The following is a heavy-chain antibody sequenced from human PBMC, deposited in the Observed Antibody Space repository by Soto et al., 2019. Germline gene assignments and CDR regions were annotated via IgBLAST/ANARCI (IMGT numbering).Heavy chain of an antibody. CDR3: TRALMSTFGRRPNLGAH. D-gene: IGHD2-8*01. V-gene: IGHV3-21*02. Sequence: DVQLVESGGGLVKPGESLRLSCAASGFTFGSYTMSWVRQAPGKGPDWVAYINNAGTNVYYADSVKGRFTISRDNAKNSLFLQMNSLSAGDTAIYYCTRALMSTFGRRPNLGAHWGQGTLVAVSS. J-gene: IGHJ4*02. CDR1: GFTFGSYT. CDR2: INNAGTNV.